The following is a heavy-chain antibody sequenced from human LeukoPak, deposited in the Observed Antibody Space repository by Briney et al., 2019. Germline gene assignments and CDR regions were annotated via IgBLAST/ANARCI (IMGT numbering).Heavy chain of an antibody. Sequence: GGSLRLSCVASGFIFSDYWMTWVRQAPGKGLEWVANIKQDASEKYYVDSVKARFTISRDNAKNSLYLQMNSLRAEDTAVYYCASGLELDYWGQGTLVTVSS. CDR1: GFIFSDYW. CDR3: ASGLELDY. CDR2: IKQDASEK. V-gene: IGHV3-7*03. J-gene: IGHJ4*02.